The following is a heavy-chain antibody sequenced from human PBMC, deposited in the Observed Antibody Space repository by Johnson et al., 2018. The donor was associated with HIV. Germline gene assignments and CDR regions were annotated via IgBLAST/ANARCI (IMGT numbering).Heavy chain of an antibody. D-gene: IGHD2-21*01. CDR2: INSEGSDT. J-gene: IGHJ3*02. V-gene: IGHV3-74*01. CDR1: RSTFSSYW. Sequence: VQLVESGGDLVQPGGSLRLSCPASRSTFSSYWMHWVRQVPGKGLVWASGINSEGSDTRYADSVKGRFTISRDNAKTTLYLQMNSLRAEDTAVYYCARDWVIGDAFDIWGQGTKVTVSS. CDR3: ARDWVIGDAFDI.